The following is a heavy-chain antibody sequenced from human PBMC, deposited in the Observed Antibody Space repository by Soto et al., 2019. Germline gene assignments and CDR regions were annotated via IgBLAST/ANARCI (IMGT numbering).Heavy chain of an antibody. D-gene: IGHD2-2*02. J-gene: IGHJ6*02. CDR1: GFTFDKFD. CDR2: TSYDGNKK. V-gene: IGHV3-30-3*01. CDR3: VREGGVPAAIGHYYNGMDV. Sequence: QVQLVESGGGVVQPGRSLRLSCAASGFTFDKFDMHWVRQAPGKGLQWVAVTSYDGNKKYYAASVKGRFTISRDNSNNTLHLQMNNLRDDDTAVYYCVREGGVPAAIGHYYNGMDVWGQGTAVTVSS.